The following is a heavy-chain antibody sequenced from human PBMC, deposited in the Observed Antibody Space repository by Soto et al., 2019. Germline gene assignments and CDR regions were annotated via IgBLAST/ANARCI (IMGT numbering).Heavy chain of an antibody. D-gene: IGHD3-3*01. J-gene: IGHJ4*02. CDR1: GLIYPSYL. CDR3: ASYKSGGGSYPLDF. CDR2: QKTKDSYA. V-gene: IGHV5-10-1*01. Sequence: GEALMISCKSSGLIYPSYLLLLVRQMPGKGLEGMGMQKTKDSYANYSPSFRGPVTISPNTSVTTAYLKWSSLEASDTAIYYCASYKSGGGSYPLDFWGQGTLVTVSS.